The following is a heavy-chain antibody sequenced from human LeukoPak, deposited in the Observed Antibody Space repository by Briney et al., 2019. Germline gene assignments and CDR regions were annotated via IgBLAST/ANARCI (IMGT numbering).Heavy chain of an antibody. Sequence: SETLSLTCTVSGGSISSYYWSWIRQPAGKGLEWIGRIYTSGSTNYNPSLKSRVTMSVDTSKNQFSLKLSSVTAADTAVYYCARGHCSSTSCAPGWYFDLWGRGTLVTVSS. V-gene: IGHV4-4*07. J-gene: IGHJ2*01. D-gene: IGHD2-2*01. CDR2: IYTSGST. CDR1: GGSISSYY. CDR3: ARGHCSSTSCAPGWYFDL.